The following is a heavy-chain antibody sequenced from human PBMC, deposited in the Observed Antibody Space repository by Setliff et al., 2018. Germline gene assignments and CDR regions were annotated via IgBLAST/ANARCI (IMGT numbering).Heavy chain of an antibody. J-gene: IGHJ4*02. CDR1: GGSISSPNW. CDR3: ARGRNIAARLLDS. D-gene: IGHD6-6*01. CDR2: INYYGSMYHDGTT. Sequence: PSETLSLTCAVSGGSISSPNWWNWVRQPPGKGLEWIGSINYYGSMYHDGTTHSSYYNPSLKSRATISIDTSKDQFSLKLISMSAADTAVYFCARGRNIAARLLDSWGQGALVTVSS. V-gene: IGHV4-4*02.